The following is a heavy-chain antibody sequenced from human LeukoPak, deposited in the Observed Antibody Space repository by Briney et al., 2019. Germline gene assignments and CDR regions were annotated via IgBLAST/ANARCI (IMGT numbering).Heavy chain of an antibody. CDR1: GGSISSSSYY. CDR3: ARDGAEMATPFDY. D-gene: IGHD5-24*01. Sequence: SETLSLTCTVSGGSISSSSYYWGWIRQPPGKGLEWIGSIYYSGSTYYNPSLKSRVTISVDTSKNQFSLKLSSVTAADTAVYYCARDGAEMATPFDYWGQGTLVTVSS. V-gene: IGHV4-39*07. CDR2: IYYSGST. J-gene: IGHJ4*02.